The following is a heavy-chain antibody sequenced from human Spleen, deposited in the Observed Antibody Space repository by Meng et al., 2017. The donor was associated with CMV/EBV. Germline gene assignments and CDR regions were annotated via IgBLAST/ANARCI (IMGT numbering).Heavy chain of an antibody. CDR1: GFIFSSYS. J-gene: IGHJ4*02. Sequence: GESLKISCAASGFIFSSYSMNWVRQAPGKGLEWVSSISSSSNYIYYGDSVKGRFTISRDNAKNSLYLHMNSLTAEDTAVYYCARASSGYYMNYWGQGTLVTVSS. D-gene: IGHD3-3*01. CDR3: ARASSGYYMNY. V-gene: IGHV3-21*06. CDR2: ISSSSNYI.